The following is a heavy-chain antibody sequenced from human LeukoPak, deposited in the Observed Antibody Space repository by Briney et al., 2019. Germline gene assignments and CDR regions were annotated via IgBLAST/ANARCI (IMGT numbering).Heavy chain of an antibody. CDR3: ARTVVTPSNRFDY. J-gene: IGHJ4*02. V-gene: IGHV2-70*11. CDR2: IDWDDDK. CDR1: GFSLSTSGMC. Sequence: SGPALVKPTQTLTLTCTFSGFSLSTSGMCVSWIRQPPGKALERLARIDWDDDKYYSTSLKTRPTISKDTSKNQVVLTMTNMDPVDTATYYCARTVVTPSNRFDYWGQGTLVTVSS. D-gene: IGHD4-23*01.